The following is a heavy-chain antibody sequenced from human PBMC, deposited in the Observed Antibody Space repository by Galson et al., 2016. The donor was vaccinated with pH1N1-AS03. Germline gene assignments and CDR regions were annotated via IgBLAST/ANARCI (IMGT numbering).Heavy chain of an antibody. Sequence: SLRLSCAASGFTFSSHGMRWVRQTPGKGLEWVAVIWYDGSEKYYADSVKGRFTISRDNSKNTLYLQMNSLRAENTAVYYCARDRHYYDYIWGTYRYDWYFDLWGRGTLVTVSS. CDR1: GFTFSSHG. J-gene: IGHJ2*01. D-gene: IGHD3-16*02. V-gene: IGHV3-33*01. CDR3: ARDRHYYDYIWGTYRYDWYFDL. CDR2: IWYDGSEK.